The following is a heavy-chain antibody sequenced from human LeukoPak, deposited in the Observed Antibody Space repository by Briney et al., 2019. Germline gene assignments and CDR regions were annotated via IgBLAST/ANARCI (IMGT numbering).Heavy chain of an antibody. Sequence: SETLSLTCTVSGGSISSYYWSWIRQPPGKGLEWIGYIYYSGSTNYNPSIKSRVTISVDTSKNQFSLKLSSVTAADTAVYYCARLRGYSSGWYPAWGQGTLVTVSS. CDR2: IYYSGST. J-gene: IGHJ5*02. D-gene: IGHD6-19*01. CDR1: GGSISSYY. V-gene: IGHV4-59*01. CDR3: ARLRGYSSGWYPA.